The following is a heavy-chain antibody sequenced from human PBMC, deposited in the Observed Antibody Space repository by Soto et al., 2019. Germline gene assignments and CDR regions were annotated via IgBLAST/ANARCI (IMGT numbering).Heavy chain of an antibody. CDR3: SKDVSSDITSFDL. J-gene: IGHJ2*01. V-gene: IGHV3-23*01. CDR1: GFTFSSYA. D-gene: IGHD3-16*01. CDR2: LSGTGGST. Sequence: AGSLRLSCAASGFTFSSYAMSWVRQAPGKGLEWVSALSGTGGSTYYADSVKGRFTISRDNSKNTQNLQMLSLRAEDTAVYYGSKDVSSDITSFDLWGRGTLVTVSS.